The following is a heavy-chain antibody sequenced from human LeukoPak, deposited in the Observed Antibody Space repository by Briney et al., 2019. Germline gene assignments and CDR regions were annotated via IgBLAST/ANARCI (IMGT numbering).Heavy chain of an antibody. D-gene: IGHD5-18*01. V-gene: IGHV1-2*06. CDR1: GYTFTGYY. CDR2: INPNSGGT. CDR3: ARDPTRRRYSYTYDY. J-gene: IGHJ4*02. Sequence: GASVKVSCKASGYTFTGYYMHWVRQAPGQGLEWMGRINPNSGGTNYAQKFQGRVTMTRDTSISTAYMELSRLRSDDTAVYYCARDPTRRRYSYTYDYWGQGTLVTVSS.